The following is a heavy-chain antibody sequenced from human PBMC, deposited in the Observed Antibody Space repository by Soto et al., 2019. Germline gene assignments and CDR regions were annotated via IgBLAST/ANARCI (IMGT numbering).Heavy chain of an antibody. CDR2: IIGNGAGT. V-gene: IGHV3-23*01. CDR1: VFTFSAYA. D-gene: IGHD1-20*01. J-gene: IGHJ5*02. Sequence: PWWSLRLSCTASVFTFSAYAMSWFRQAPGKGLEWVSGIIGNGAGTFYADSVKGRFSISRDNAKNTLFLQMSSLRAEDTAVYYCVKSAAGISGWFDPWGQGTLVTVSS. CDR3: VKSAAGISGWFDP.